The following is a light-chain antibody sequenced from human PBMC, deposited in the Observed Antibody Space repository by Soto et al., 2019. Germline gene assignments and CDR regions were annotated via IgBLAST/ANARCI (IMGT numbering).Light chain of an antibody. CDR3: QHYNSYSEA. J-gene: IGKJ1*01. CDR1: QRITNW. CDR2: DAS. Sequence: IQMTQSPATLSASVGDRVTITCRASQRITNWLAWYQQRPGKAPKLLIYDASSLQSGVPSRFSGSGSGTVFTLTINSLQPDDFATYYCQHYNSYSEAFGQGTKVDIK. V-gene: IGKV1-5*01.